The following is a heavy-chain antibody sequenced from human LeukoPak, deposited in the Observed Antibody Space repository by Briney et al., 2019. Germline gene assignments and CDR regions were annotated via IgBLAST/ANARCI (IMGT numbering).Heavy chain of an antibody. D-gene: IGHD3-9*01. CDR2: MNPNSGNT. V-gene: IGHV1-8*01. J-gene: IGHJ5*02. Sequence: ASVKVSCKASGYTFTSYDINWVRQATGQGLEWMGWMNPNSGNTGYAQKFQGRVTMTRNTSISTAYMELSSLRSEDTAVYYCAGALGLLRYFDWLSHWGQGTLVTASS. CDR1: GYTFTSYD. CDR3: AGALGLLRYFDWLSH.